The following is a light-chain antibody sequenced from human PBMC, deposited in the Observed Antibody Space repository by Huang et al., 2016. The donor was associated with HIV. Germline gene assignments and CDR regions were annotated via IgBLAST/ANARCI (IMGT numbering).Light chain of an antibody. CDR2: DAS. J-gene: IGKJ5*01. CDR1: QSVNSY. CDR3: QQRKYWPPIT. V-gene: IGKV3-11*01. Sequence: ETVLTQSPATLSLSPGERATLSCRASQSVNSYLAWYQQKPGQTPRLLIYDASNRATGIPSRFSGSGSGTDFTLTISSLEPEDFAFYYCQQRKYWPPITFGQGTRLEIK.